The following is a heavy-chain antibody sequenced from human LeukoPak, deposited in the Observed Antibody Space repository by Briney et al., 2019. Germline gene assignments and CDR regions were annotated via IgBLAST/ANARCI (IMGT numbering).Heavy chain of an antibody. Sequence: PEGSLRLYCAASGFPFTNTWMHWVRQAPGKGLEWVCLIRSAADGATTDCAAPVNGRFTISRDDSNNTLYLQMNSLKTEDTAVYYCTTVFHIASASDYWGQGTLVTVSS. CDR1: GFPFTNTW. CDR2: IRSAADGATT. J-gene: IGHJ4*02. V-gene: IGHV3-15*01. CDR3: TTVFHIASASDY. D-gene: IGHD6-13*01.